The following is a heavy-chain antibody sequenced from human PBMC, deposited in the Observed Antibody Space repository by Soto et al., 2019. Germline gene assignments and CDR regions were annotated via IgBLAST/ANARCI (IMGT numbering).Heavy chain of an antibody. Sequence: GGSLRLSCAASGFSFRSYGMHWVRQARGKGLEWVAVISYDGNNKYNADSVKGRFAISRDSSKNTLYLQMNSLRAEDTAVYYCAKDRAYCSGDSCYLLAYWGPGTLVTVFS. CDR1: GFSFRSYG. CDR2: ISYDGNNK. D-gene: IGHD2-15*01. J-gene: IGHJ4*02. V-gene: IGHV3-30*18. CDR3: AKDRAYCSGDSCYLLAY.